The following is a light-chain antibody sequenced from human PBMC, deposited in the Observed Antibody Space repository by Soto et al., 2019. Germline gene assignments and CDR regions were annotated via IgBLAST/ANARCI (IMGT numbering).Light chain of an antibody. CDR3: QQYGSSPHT. Sequence: EIALTQSPGTLSLSPGERATLSWRASQSVSSSYLAWYQHKPGQAPRLLIYGASSRATGIPDRFSGSGSGTDFTLTISRLEPEDFAVYYWQQYGSSPHTFGQGTKLEIK. CDR2: GAS. J-gene: IGKJ2*01. V-gene: IGKV3-20*01. CDR1: QSVSSSY.